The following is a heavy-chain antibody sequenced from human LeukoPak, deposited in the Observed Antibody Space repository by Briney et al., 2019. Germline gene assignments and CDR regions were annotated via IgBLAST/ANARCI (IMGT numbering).Heavy chain of an antibody. V-gene: IGHV3-21*01. D-gene: IGHD1-7*01. Sequence: PGGSLRLSCAASGFTFSSYSFNWVRQAPGKGLKWVSSISGSSDYRSYADSVKGRFTISRDNAKNSLYLQMSSLRAEDTAVYYCARDLARAGTTDPFVKWGQGTLVTVSS. CDR3: ARDLARAGTTDPFVK. J-gene: IGHJ4*02. CDR2: ISGSSDYR. CDR1: GFTFSSYS.